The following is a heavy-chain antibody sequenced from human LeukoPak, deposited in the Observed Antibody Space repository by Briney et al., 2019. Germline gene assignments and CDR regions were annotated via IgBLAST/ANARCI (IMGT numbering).Heavy chain of an antibody. CDR3: AKDSPVCTY. D-gene: IGHD2-8*01. V-gene: IGHV3-23*01. CDR2: VSSRADST. J-gene: IGHJ4*02. CDR1: GFTISSYG. Sequence: GGSLRLSCTASGFTISSYGMSWVRQAPGKGLEWVSAVSSRADSTYYADSVKGRFTISKDISKNTLYLQMDSLRAEDTAIYYCAKDSPVCTYWGQGTLVTVSS.